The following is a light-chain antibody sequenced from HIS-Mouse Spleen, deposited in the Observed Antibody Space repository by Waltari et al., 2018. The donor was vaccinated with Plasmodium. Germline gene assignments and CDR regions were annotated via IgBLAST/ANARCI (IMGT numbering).Light chain of an antibody. CDR2: AAS. J-gene: IGKJ4*01. Sequence: DIQMTQSPSSLSASVGDSVTITCRASQRISSYLNWYQQKPGKAPKLLIYAASSLQSGVPSRFSGSGSGTDFTLTISSLQPEDFATYYCQQSYSTPPTFGGGTKVEIK. CDR3: QQSYSTPPT. V-gene: IGKV1-39*01. CDR1: QRISSY.